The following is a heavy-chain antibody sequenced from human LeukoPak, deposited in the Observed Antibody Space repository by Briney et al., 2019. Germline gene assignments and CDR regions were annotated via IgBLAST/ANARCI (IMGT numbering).Heavy chain of an antibody. CDR2: INWNGGST. CDR3: ARTFSSGWYSHFDY. D-gene: IGHD6-19*01. V-gene: IGHV3-20*04. J-gene: IGHJ4*02. Sequence: GSLRLSCAASGFTFDDYGMSWVRQAPGKGLEWVSGINWNGGSTGYADSVKGRFTISRDNAKNSLYLQMNSLRAEDTALYYCARTFSSGWYSHFDYWGQGTLVTVSS. CDR1: GFTFDDYG.